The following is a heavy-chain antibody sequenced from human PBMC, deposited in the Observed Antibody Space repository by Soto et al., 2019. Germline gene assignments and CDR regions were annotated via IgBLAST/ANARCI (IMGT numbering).Heavy chain of an antibody. CDR1: GDSVSSNSAA. CDR3: TAITSFRGMDV. CDR2: TYYSSKWNN. Sequence: SQTLSLPCAISGDSVSSNSAACNWIRESPSRGLEWLGRTYYSSKWNNDYALSVKSRITINPDTPKNQFSLHLYSVTPEATAVYSCTAITSFRGMDVWGQGTPVTVSS. J-gene: IGHJ6*02. D-gene: IGHD3-10*01. V-gene: IGHV6-1*01.